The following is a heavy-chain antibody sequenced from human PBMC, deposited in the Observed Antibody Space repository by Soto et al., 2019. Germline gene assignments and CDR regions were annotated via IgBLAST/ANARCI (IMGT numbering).Heavy chain of an antibody. V-gene: IGHV3-21*06. CDR3: ATDSLNITTWYDYFDL. CDR2: ISRTGDDV. J-gene: IGHJ5*02. D-gene: IGHD4-17*01. CDR1: GFIFTNYG. Sequence: EGQLVESGGGLVKPGGSLRLSCAASGFIFTNYGMHWVRQAPGKGLEWVASISRTGDDVLYAGSVKGRFSISRDNAKNSLSLQMSSLRVEDTSVYYCATDSLNITTWYDYFDLWGQGTLVTVSS.